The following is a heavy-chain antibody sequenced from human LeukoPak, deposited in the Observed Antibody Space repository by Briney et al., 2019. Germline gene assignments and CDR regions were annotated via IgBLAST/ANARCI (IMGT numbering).Heavy chain of an antibody. CDR3: ARGYVAAEEY. CDR2: IYSGGST. V-gene: IGHV3-53*01. J-gene: IGHJ4*02. CDR1: GFTVSSNN. Sequence: GGSLRLSCAASGFTVSSNNKSWVRQAPGKGLEWVSVIYSGGSTYYADSVKGRFTISRDNSKNTLYLEMNRLRAEDTAVYYCARGYVAAEEYWGQGKLGTVSS. D-gene: IGHD1-14*01.